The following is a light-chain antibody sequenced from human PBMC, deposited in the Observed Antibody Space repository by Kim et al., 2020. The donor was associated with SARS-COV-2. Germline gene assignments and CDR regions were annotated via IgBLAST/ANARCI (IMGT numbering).Light chain of an antibody. CDR3: QQYGSSPLLT. CDR1: QSVSSSY. V-gene: IGKV3-20*01. CDR2: GAS. Sequence: PGERATLSCRVSQSVSSSYLAWYQQKPGQAPRLLIYGASSRATGIPDRFSGSGSGTDFTLTISRLEPEDFAVYYCQQYGSSPLLTFGQGTKLEI. J-gene: IGKJ2*01.